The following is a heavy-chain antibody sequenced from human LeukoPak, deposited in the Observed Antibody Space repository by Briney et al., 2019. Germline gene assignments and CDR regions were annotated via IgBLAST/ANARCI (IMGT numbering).Heavy chain of an antibody. D-gene: IGHD3-22*01. Sequence: AGGSLRLSCAASGFSFSSYAMHWVRQAPGKGLEWVAVISYDRSNKYYADSVKGRFTISRDNSKNTLYLQMNSLRAEDTAVYYCARDKYDSSGYGGYFDYWGQGTLVTVSS. CDR1: GFSFSSYA. CDR3: ARDKYDSSGYGGYFDY. V-gene: IGHV3-30-3*01. J-gene: IGHJ4*02. CDR2: ISYDRSNK.